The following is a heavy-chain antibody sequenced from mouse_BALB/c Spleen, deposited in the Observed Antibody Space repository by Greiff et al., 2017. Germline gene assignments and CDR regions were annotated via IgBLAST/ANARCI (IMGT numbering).Heavy chain of an antibody. CDR3: TKGGYGAWFAY. D-gene: IGHD1-1*01. J-gene: IGHJ3*01. V-gene: IGHV1S16*01. Sequence: QVQLQQPGAELVRPGASVKLSCKASGYSFTSYWMNWVKQRPGQGLEWIGEINPSTGGTSYNQKFKGKATLTVDKSSSTAYMQLKSLTSEESAVYYCTKGGYGAWFAYWGQGTLVTVSA. CDR1: GYSFTSYW. CDR2: INPSTGGT.